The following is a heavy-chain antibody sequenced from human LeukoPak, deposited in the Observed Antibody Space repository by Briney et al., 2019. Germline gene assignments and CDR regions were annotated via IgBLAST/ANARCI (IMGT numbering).Heavy chain of an antibody. J-gene: IGHJ4*02. CDR3: ARESYDILTGYQLYCFDY. Sequence: SVKVSCKASGGTFSSYAISWVRQAPGQGLEWMGRIIPILGIANYAQKFQGRVTITADKSTSTAYMELSSLRSEDTAVYYCARESYDILTGYQLYCFDYWGQGTLVTVSS. V-gene: IGHV1-69*04. D-gene: IGHD3-9*01. CDR2: IIPILGIA. CDR1: GGTFSSYA.